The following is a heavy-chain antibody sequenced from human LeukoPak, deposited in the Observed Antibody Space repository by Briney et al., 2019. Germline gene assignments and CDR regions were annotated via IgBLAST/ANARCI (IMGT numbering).Heavy chain of an antibody. Sequence: SETLSLTCTVSGDSISSGNFYWGWIRQPPGKELQWIGSIYYNGTTHYNPSLESRVTISADTSTNEFSLKLRSVTAADTAMYYCARDHGDFVQHDWGQGTLVTVSS. D-gene: IGHD4-17*01. CDR1: GDSISSGNFY. CDR3: ARDHGDFVQHD. J-gene: IGHJ4*02. V-gene: IGHV4-39*01. CDR2: IYYNGTT.